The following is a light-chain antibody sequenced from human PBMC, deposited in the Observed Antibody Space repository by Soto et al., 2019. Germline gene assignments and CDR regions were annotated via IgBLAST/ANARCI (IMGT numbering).Light chain of an antibody. J-gene: IGKJ1*01. CDR1: QSVSSK. V-gene: IGKV3-15*01. CDR2: GAS. CDR3: QHYRTWLWT. Sequence: EIVMTQSPGTLSVSPGERATLSCRASQSVSSKLAWYQQKPGQGPRLLIYGASTRATGIPARFSGSGSGTEFTLTISSLQSEDFAVYYCQHYRTWLWTFGQGTKVEIK.